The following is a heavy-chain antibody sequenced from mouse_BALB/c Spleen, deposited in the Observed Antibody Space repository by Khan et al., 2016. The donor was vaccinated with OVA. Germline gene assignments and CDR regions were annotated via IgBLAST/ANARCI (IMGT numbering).Heavy chain of an antibody. CDR2: INPSDGGT. Sequence: QVQLQQSGAELVKPGASVRLSCKASGYTFTSYYMYWVKQRPGQGLEWIGGINPSDGGTNFNEKFKSKATLTVDKSSSTAYMQLSSLKSEDSAVYYGTRSGWASFGYWGRGTLVTVAA. D-gene: IGHD1-1*02. CDR3: TRSGWASFGY. V-gene: IGHV1S81*02. CDR1: GYTFTSYY. J-gene: IGHJ3*01.